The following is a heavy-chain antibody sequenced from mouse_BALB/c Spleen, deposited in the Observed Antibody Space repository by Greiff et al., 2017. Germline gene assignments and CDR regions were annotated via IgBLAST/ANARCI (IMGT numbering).Heavy chain of an antibody. Sequence: DVKLVESGGGLVKPGGSLKLSCAASGFAFSSYDMSWVRQTPGKRLEWVAYISSGGGSTYYPDTVKGRFTISRDNAKNTLYLQMSSLKSEDTAMYYCARSGYRYDYFDYWGQGTTLTVSS. V-gene: IGHV5-12-1*01. J-gene: IGHJ2*01. CDR3: ARSGYRYDYFDY. D-gene: IGHD2-14*01. CDR2: ISSGGGST. CDR1: GFAFSSYD.